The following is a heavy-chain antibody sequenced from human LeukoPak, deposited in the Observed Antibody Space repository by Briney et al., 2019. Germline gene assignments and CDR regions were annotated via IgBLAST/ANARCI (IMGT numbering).Heavy chain of an antibody. CDR3: ATRYYGSGSYYKPLDY. J-gene: IGHJ4*02. CDR2: INSDGSST. Sequence: GGSLRLSCAASGFTFSSYGMSWVRQAPGKGLEWVSRINSDGSSTSYADSVKGRFTISRDNARNTLYLQMNSLRAEDTAVYYCATRYYGSGSYYKPLDYWGQGTLVTVSS. CDR1: GFTFSSYG. D-gene: IGHD3-10*01. V-gene: IGHV3-74*01.